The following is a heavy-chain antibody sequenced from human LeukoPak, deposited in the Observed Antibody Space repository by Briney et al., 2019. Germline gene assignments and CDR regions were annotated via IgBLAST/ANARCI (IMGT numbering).Heavy chain of an antibody. CDR2: ISSNGGNT. CDR3: VKDRGQSIETAGHFGS. J-gene: IGHJ4*02. V-gene: IGHV3-64D*06. D-gene: IGHD5-24*01. CDR1: GLTFIYYA. Sequence: GGSLRLSCSASGLTFIYYAMHWVRQAPGKGLEYVSGISSNGGNTYYADSVKGRFTTSRANTNNTLYLQMSSLRAEDTALYYCVKDRGQSIETAGHFGSWGQGTLVTVSS.